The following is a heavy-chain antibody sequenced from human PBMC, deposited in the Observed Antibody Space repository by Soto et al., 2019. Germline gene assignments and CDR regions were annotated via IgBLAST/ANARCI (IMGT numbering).Heavy chain of an antibody. J-gene: IGHJ4*02. V-gene: IGHV1-69*01. Sequence: QVQVVQSGAEVKEPGSSVKVSCKASGDIFTTYAINWVRQAPRQGLVWMGGIKPAIGSANYAPTFQGRLTITADDLTATAYMDLTSLTSEDTAVYYCARGLLVGHETVDYWGQGTLVTVSS. D-gene: IGHD1-26*01. CDR2: IKPAIGSA. CDR3: ARGLLVGHETVDY. CDR1: GDIFTTYA.